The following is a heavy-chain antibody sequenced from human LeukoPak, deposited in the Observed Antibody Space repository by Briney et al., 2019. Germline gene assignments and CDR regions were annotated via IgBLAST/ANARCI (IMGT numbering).Heavy chain of an antibody. CDR3: AKDLLYCTFACYMDV. CDR2: IRYDGSNK. V-gene: IGHV3-30*02. Sequence: PGGSLRLSCAASGFTFSSYGMHWVRQAPGKGLEWVAFIRYDGSNKYYADSVKGRFTISRDNSKNTLYLQMNSLRAEDTAVYYCAKDLLYCTFACYMDVWGKGTTVTVSS. D-gene: IGHD2-8*01. J-gene: IGHJ6*03. CDR1: GFTFSSYG.